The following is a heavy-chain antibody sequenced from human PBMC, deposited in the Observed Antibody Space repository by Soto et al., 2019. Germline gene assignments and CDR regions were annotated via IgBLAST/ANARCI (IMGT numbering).Heavy chain of an antibody. V-gene: IGHV3-33*01. Sequence: GGSLRLSCAASGFTFSSYGMHWVRQAPGKGLEWVAVIWYDGSNKYYADSVKGRFTISRDNSKNTLYLQMNSLRAEDTAVYYCARVGIAAARGPGYYYYGMDVWGQGTTVTVSS. CDR1: GFTFSSYG. D-gene: IGHD6-13*01. CDR3: ARVGIAAARGPGYYYYGMDV. J-gene: IGHJ6*02. CDR2: IWYDGSNK.